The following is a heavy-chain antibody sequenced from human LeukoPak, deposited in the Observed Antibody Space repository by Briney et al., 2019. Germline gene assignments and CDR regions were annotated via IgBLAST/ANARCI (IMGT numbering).Heavy chain of an antibody. CDR3: AMGHSSGRDYYFDT. D-gene: IGHD6-19*01. CDR1: GYTFTSYG. J-gene: IGHJ4*02. V-gene: IGHV1-18*01. Sequence: GASVKVSCKASGYTFTSYGISWVRQAPGQGLEWMGRISAYNGNTNYAQKLQGRVTMTTDTSTSTAYMELRSLKSDDTAVYYCAMGHSSGRDYYFDTWGQGTLVTVSS. CDR2: ISAYNGNT.